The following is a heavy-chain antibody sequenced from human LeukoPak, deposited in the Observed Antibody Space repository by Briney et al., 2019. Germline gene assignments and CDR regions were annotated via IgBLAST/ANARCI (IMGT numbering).Heavy chain of an antibody. CDR1: GFTFSTYA. D-gene: IGHD5-12*01. V-gene: IGHV3-23*01. CDR3: AKVTSRLDDAFDI. CDR2: ISGTGGST. Sequence: GGSLRLSCAASGFTFSTYAMTWVRQAPGKGLEWVSLISGTGGSTYYADSVKGRFTTSRDNSKNTLYLQMNSLRAEDTAVYYCAKVTSRLDDAFDIWGQGTMVTVSS. J-gene: IGHJ3*02.